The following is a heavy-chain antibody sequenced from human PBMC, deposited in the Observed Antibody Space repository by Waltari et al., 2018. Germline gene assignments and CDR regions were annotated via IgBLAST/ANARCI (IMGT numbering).Heavy chain of an antibody. V-gene: IGHV4-38-2*02. CDR1: NFYISDGYY. D-gene: IGHD3-3*01. CDR3: ARDQRFLESLYPYYYALDA. J-gene: IGHJ6*02. Sequence: QVQLQESGPGLVKPSETLSLTCAVSNFYISDGYYWGWIRQSPGKGLEWIGSIYHSGTTHDNPYLESRVTISVDRSRNQFSLKVTSVSAADTAVYFCARDQRFLESLYPYYYALDAWGRGITVTVSS. CDR2: IYHSGTT.